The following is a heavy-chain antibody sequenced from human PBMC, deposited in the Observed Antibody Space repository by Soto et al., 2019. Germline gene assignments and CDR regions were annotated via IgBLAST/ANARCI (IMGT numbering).Heavy chain of an antibody. CDR2: ILHSGST. V-gene: IGHV4-59*01. CDR3: AREDFWNGCDQ. J-gene: IGHJ4*01. Sequence: SETLYITCTVSGGSISSFYWSWIRQPPGKGLERIGYILHSGSTNYNPSLESRTTISLDASTNQFSLNLSSVTAADTAEYFCAREDFWNGCDQGGHGTQVTDSS. CDR1: GGSISSFY. D-gene: IGHD3-3*01.